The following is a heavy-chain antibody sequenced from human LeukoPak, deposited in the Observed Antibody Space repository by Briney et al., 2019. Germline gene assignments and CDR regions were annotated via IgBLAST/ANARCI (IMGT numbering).Heavy chain of an antibody. J-gene: IGHJ5*02. CDR3: ARGGEGYCSGGSCYYGYNWFDP. Sequence: PSETLSLTCTVSGDSISGYYWNWIRQPPGKGLEWIGYIYYSGSTNYNPSLKSRVTMSGDTSKNQFSLKMTYVTAADTAVYYCARGGEGYCSGGSCYYGYNWFDPWGQGTLVTVSS. CDR2: IYYSGST. D-gene: IGHD2-15*01. V-gene: IGHV4-59*01. CDR1: GDSISGYY.